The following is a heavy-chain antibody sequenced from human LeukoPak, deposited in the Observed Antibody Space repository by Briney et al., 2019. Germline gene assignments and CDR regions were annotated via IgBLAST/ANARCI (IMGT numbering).Heavy chain of an antibody. D-gene: IGHD6-13*01. CDR2: INPNSGGT. CDR3: ARDHWQQLDYYYGMDV. CDR1: GYTFTGYY. J-gene: IGHJ6*02. V-gene: IGHV1-2*02. Sequence: GASVKVSCKASGYTFTGYYMHWVRQAPGQGLEWMGWINPNSGGTNYAQKFQGRVTMTRDTSISTAYMELSRLRSDDTAVYYCARDHWQQLDYYYGMDVWGQGTTVTVSS.